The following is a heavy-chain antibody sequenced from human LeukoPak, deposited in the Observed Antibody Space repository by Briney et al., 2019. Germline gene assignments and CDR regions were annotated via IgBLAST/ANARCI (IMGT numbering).Heavy chain of an antibody. D-gene: IGHD1-20*01. CDR1: GGTFISYA. J-gene: IGHJ5*02. CDR2: INTNTGNP. CDR3: ARDCITGTPNWFDP. Sequence: ASVKVSCKASGGTFISYAISWVRQAPGQGLEWMGWINTNTGNPTYAQGFTGPFVFSLDTSVSTAYLQISSLKAEDTAVYYCARDCITGTPNWFDPWGQGTLVTVSS. V-gene: IGHV7-4-1*02.